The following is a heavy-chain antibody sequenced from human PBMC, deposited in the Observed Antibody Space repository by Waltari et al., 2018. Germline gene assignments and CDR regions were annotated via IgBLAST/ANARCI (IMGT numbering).Heavy chain of an antibody. J-gene: IGHJ4*02. Sequence: QLQLQESGPGLVKPSETLSLTCTVSGGSISSSSYYWSWIRQPPGKGLEWIGEINHSGSTNYNPSLKSRVTISVDTSKNQFSLKLSSVTAADTAVYYCARVRRFFDYWGQGTLVTVSS. D-gene: IGHD3-3*01. CDR2: INHSGST. CDR1: GGSISSSSYY. V-gene: IGHV4-39*07. CDR3: ARVRRFFDY.